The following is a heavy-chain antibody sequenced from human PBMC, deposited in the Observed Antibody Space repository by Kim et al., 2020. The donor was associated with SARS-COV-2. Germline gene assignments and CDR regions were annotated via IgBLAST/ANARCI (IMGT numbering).Heavy chain of an antibody. CDR2: VFYSGST. D-gene: IGHD4-4*01. V-gene: IGHV4-61*01. CDR1: GGSVNSGSYY. CDR3: ASYSQVHNWFDP. Sequence: SETLSLTCTVSGGSVNSGSYYWSWIRQPPGKGLEWFGYVFYSGSTNYNPPHKSRVTISIDTSKNQFSLKLNSVNAADTAVYYFASYSQVHNWFDPWGQGTLVTVSS. J-gene: IGHJ5*02.